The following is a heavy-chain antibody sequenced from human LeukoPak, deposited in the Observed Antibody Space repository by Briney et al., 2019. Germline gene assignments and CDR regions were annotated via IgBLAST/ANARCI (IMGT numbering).Heavy chain of an antibody. CDR1: GFTFSNYW. J-gene: IGHJ3*02. CDR3: ARDCGSDCSQAFDI. Sequence: GGSLRLSCAASGFTFSNYWMSWVRHAPGKGLEWVADIKQDGTQKYYVDSVEGRYTISRDNAKNSLYLQTNSLRVEDTAVYYCARDCGSDCSQAFDIWGQGTMVTVSS. D-gene: IGHD2-21*02. V-gene: IGHV3-7*05. CDR2: IKQDGTQK.